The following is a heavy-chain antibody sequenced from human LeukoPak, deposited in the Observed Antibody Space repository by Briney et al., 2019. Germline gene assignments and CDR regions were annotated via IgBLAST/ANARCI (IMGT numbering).Heavy chain of an antibody. Sequence: PSETLSLTCSVSGASISPYYWVWIRQPPGKGLEWIGYVFYNGRTSYNPSLKSRVTISADTSKNQFSLKMNSVTAADTAVYYCAGGNYYQDYWGQGTVVTVSP. D-gene: IGHD1-26*01. CDR1: GASISPYY. V-gene: IGHV4-59*08. J-gene: IGHJ4*02. CDR2: VFYNGRT. CDR3: AGGNYYQDY.